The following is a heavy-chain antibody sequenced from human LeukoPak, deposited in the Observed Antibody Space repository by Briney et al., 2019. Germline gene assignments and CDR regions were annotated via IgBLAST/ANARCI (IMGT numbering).Heavy chain of an antibody. J-gene: IGHJ4*02. CDR2: IYFTGSA. Sequence: PSGTLSLTCAVSGGSISSSNWWSWVRQPPGKGLEWIGSIYFTGSAYYNPSLKSRVTISADTSKNQFSLKLSSVTAADTAVYYCASRRGLYWGQGTLVTVSS. V-gene: IGHV4-4*02. CDR3: ASRRGLY. CDR1: GGSISSSNW. D-gene: IGHD6-25*01.